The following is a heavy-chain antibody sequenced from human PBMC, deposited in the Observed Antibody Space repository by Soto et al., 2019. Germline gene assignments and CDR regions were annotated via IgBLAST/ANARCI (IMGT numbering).Heavy chain of an antibody. D-gene: IGHD5-18*01. CDR3: ARPLYSYGPMDV. V-gene: IGHV4-61*01. CDR2: IYYSGST. Sequence: QVQLQESGPGLVKPSETLSLTCTVSGGSVSSGSYYWSWIRQPPGKGLEWIGYIYYSGSTNYNPALKSRVTISVDTSKNQFSLKPSSVTAADTAVYSCARPLYSYGPMDVWGQGTTVTVSS. CDR1: GGSVSSGSYY. J-gene: IGHJ6*02.